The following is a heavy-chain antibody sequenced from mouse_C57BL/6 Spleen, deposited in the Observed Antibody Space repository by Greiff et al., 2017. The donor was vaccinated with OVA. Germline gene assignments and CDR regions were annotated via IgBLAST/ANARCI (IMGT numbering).Heavy chain of an antibody. V-gene: IGHV1-80*01. CDR1: GYAFSSYW. D-gene: IGHD2-4*01. Sequence: QVQLQQSGAELVKPGASVKISCKASGYAFSSYWMNWVKQRPGKGLEWIGQIYPGDGDTNYNGKFKGKATLTADKSSSTAYMQLSSLTSEDSAVYFCAPFYYDYAMDYWGQGTSVTVSS. CDR3: APFYYDYAMDY. J-gene: IGHJ4*01. CDR2: IYPGDGDT.